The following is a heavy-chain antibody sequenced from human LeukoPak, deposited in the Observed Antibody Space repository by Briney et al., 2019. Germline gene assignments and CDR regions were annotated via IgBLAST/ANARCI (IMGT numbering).Heavy chain of an antibody. CDR3: ARDDRGNWFDP. D-gene: IGHD3-10*01. V-gene: IGHV3-7*01. J-gene: IGHJ5*02. Sequence: GGSLRISCAASGFTFSSDWMSCVRQAPGKGLEWVANIKQDGSEKYYVDSVKGRFTISRDNAKNSLYLQMNSLRAEDMAVYYCARDDRGNWFDPWGQGTLVTVSS. CDR2: IKQDGSEK. CDR1: GFTFSSDW.